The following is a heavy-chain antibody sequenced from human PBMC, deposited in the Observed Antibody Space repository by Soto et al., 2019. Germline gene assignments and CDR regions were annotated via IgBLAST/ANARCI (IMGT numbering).Heavy chain of an antibody. CDR3: AASGYDFRDAFDI. D-gene: IGHD5-12*01. V-gene: IGHV4-59*01. CDR1: GGSISSYY. J-gene: IGHJ3*02. Sequence: SETLSLTCTVSGGSISSYYWSWIRQPPGKGLEWIGYIYYSGSTNYNPSLKSRVTISVDTSKNQFSLKLSSVTAADTAVYYCAASGYDFRDAFDIWGQGTMVTVSS. CDR2: IYYSGST.